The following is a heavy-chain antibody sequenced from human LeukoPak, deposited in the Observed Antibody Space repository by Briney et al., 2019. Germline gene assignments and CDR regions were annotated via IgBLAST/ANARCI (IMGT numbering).Heavy chain of an antibody. CDR1: GFTFDDYG. J-gene: IGHJ4*02. Sequence: GGSLRLSCAASGFTFDDYGMSWVRQAPGKGLEWVSGINWNGGSTGYADSVKGRFTISRDNAKTSLYLQMNSLRAEDTAWYYCARDLTPRYVWVSPDYWGQGTLLTVSS. CDR2: INWNGGST. V-gene: IGHV3-20*04. D-gene: IGHD3-16*01. CDR3: ARDLTPRYVWVSPDY.